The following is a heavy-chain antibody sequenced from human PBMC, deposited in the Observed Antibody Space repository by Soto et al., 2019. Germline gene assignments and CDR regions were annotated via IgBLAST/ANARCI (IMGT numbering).Heavy chain of an antibody. CDR3: ARDGLYYDSSGYTADAFDI. CDR2: INPSGGST. D-gene: IGHD3-22*01. Sequence: QVQLVQSGAEVKKPGASVKGSCKASGYTFTSYDMHWVRQAPGQGLEWMGIINPSGGSTSYAQKFQGRVTMTRDTSASTVYMELSSLRSEDTALYYCARDGLYYDSSGYTADAFDIWGQGTMVTVSS. J-gene: IGHJ3*02. CDR1: GYTFTSYD. V-gene: IGHV1-46*01.